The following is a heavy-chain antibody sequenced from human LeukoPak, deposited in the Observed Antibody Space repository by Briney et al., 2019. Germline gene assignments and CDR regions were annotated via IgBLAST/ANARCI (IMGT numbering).Heavy chain of an antibody. CDR3: AKGSFGGSGFDP. CDR2: IYSGGST. D-gene: IGHD3-10*01. J-gene: IGHJ5*02. Sequence: GGSMRLSCAASGLTVSSNYMSWVRQAPGKGLEWVSVIYSGGSTYYADSVKGRFTISRDNSKNTLYLQMNSLRAEDTAVYYCAKGSFGGSGFDPWGQGTLVTVSS. CDR1: GLTVSSNY. V-gene: IGHV3-53*01.